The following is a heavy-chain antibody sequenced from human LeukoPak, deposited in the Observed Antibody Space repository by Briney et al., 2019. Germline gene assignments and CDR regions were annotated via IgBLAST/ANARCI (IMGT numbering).Heavy chain of an antibody. D-gene: IGHD3-3*01. Sequence: PGRSLRLSCAASGFTFDDYAMHWVRQAPGKGLEWVSYISSSSSTIYYADSVKGRFTISRDNAKNSLYLQMNSLRDEDTAVYYCARDLSYYDFWSGYQGMDVWGQGTTVTVSS. V-gene: IGHV3-48*02. CDR3: ARDLSYYDFWSGYQGMDV. CDR2: ISSSSSTI. J-gene: IGHJ6*02. CDR1: GFTFDDYA.